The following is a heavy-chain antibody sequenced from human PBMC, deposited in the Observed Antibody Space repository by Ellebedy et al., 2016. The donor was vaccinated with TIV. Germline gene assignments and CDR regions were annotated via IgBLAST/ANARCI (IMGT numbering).Heavy chain of an antibody. D-gene: IGHD6-19*01. J-gene: IGHJ4*02. CDR3: AATRYAVAGGFDY. CDR2: IYSGGST. V-gene: IGHV3-66*01. CDR1: GFTVSSNY. Sequence: GESLKISCAASGFTVSSNYMSWVRQAPGKGLEWVSVIYSGGSTYYADSVKGRFTISRDNAKNTLYLQMNSLRAEDTAVYYCAATRYAVAGGFDYWGQGTLVTVSS.